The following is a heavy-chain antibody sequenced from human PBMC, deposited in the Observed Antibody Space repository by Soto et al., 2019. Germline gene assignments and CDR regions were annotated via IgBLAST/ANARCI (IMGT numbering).Heavy chain of an antibody. CDR2: IWYDGSNK. D-gene: IGHD6-13*01. Sequence: PGGSLRLSCAASGFTFSSYGMHWVRQAPGKGLEWVAVIWYDGSNKYYADSVKGRFTISRDNSKNTLYLQMNSLRAEDTAVYYCARDLIAQQLAHYFDYWGQGTLVTISS. V-gene: IGHV3-33*01. CDR1: GFTFSSYG. CDR3: ARDLIAQQLAHYFDY. J-gene: IGHJ4*02.